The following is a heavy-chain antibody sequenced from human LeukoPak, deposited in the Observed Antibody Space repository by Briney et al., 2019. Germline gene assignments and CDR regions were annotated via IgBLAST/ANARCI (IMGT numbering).Heavy chain of an antibody. V-gene: IGHV1-46*01. J-gene: IGHJ6*02. Sequence: ASVKVSCKASGYTFTSYYMLWVRQAPGQGLEWMGIINPSGGSTSYAQKFQGRVTMTRDTSTSTVYMELSSLRSEDTAVYYCAREGEGGGSSDYYYYYGMDVWGQGTTVTVSS. CDR3: AREGEGGGSSDYYYYYGMDV. CDR2: INPSGGST. D-gene: IGHD2-15*01. CDR1: GYTFTSYY.